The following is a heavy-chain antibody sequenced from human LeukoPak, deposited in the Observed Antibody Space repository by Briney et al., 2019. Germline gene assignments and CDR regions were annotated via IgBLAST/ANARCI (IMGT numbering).Heavy chain of an antibody. Sequence: GGSLRLSCAAPGFTFSSYGMSWVRQAPGKGLEWVSGISGSGGSTYYADSVKGRFTISRDNSKNTLYLQMNSLRAGDTAVYYCAKRGTGYNHFDYWGQGTLVTVSS. CDR2: ISGSGGST. CDR1: GFTFSSYG. J-gene: IGHJ4*02. CDR3: AKRGTGYNHFDY. D-gene: IGHD3/OR15-3a*01. V-gene: IGHV3-23*01.